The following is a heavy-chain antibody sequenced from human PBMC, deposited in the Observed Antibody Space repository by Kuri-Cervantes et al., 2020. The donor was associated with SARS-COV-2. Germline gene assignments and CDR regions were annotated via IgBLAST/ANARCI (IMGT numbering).Heavy chain of an antibody. CDR3: AKGWYYDFWSGNGAFDY. J-gene: IGHJ4*02. CDR1: GFTFSSYA. D-gene: IGHD3-3*01. V-gene: IGHV3-23*01. CDR2: ISGSGGST. Sequence: GESLKISCAASGFTFSSYAMSWVRQAPGKGLEWVSAISGSGGSTYYADSVKGRFTISRDNSKNTLYLRMNSLRAEDTAVYYCAKGWYYDFWSGNGAFDYWGQGTLVTVSS.